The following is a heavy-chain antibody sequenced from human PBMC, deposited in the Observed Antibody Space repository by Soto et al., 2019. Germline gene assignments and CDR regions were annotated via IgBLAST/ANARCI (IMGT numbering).Heavy chain of an antibody. Sequence: QVQLVQSGAEVKKPGASVKVSCKASGYTFTSYGISWVRQAPGQGLEGMGWISAYNGNTNYAQKLQGRVTMTTDTSTSTAYMELRCLRSDDTAVYYCARDGHLLWFGNAQGGDAFDIWGQGTMVTVSS. V-gene: IGHV1-18*01. CDR1: GYTFTSYG. CDR2: ISAYNGNT. D-gene: IGHD3-10*01. J-gene: IGHJ3*02. CDR3: ARDGHLLWFGNAQGGDAFDI.